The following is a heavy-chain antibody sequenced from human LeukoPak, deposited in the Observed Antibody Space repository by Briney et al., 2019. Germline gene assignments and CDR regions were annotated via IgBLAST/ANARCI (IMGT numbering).Heavy chain of an antibody. CDR2: INHSGST. V-gene: IGHV4-34*01. D-gene: IGHD2-2*01. Sequence: SETLSLTCAVYGGSFSGYYWSWIRPPPGKGLEWIGEINHSGSTNYNPSLKSRVTISVDTSKNQFSLKLSSVTAADTAVYYCARPLNTRRLVPAAMIVSSLRGGFDYWGQGTLVTVSS. CDR1: GGSFSGYY. J-gene: IGHJ4*02. CDR3: ARPLNTRRLVPAAMIVSSLRGGFDY.